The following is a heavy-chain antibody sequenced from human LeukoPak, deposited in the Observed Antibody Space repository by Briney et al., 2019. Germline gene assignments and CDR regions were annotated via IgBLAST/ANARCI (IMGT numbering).Heavy chain of an antibody. Sequence: NAGESLKISCKGSGYNFTSHWIGWVRQMPGKGLEWMGIIYPGDSDTRYSPSFQGQVTISADKSISTAYLQWSSLKASDTAMYYCARQEMATIGNWFDPWGQGTLVTVSS. D-gene: IGHD5-24*01. CDR2: IYPGDSDT. CDR1: GYNFTSHW. J-gene: IGHJ5*02. V-gene: IGHV5-51*01. CDR3: ARQEMATIGNWFDP.